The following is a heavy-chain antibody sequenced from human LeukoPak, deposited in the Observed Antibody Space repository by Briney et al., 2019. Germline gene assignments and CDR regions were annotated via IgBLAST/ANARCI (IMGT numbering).Heavy chain of an antibody. CDR2: ISSTSSTI. D-gene: IGHD2-15*01. J-gene: IGHJ4*02. CDR3: ARDCSGGSCYSYDFDY. V-gene: IGHV3-48*02. CDR1: GFTSSTYS. Sequence: GGSLRLSCAASGFTSSTYSMNWVRQAPGKGLQWPSYISSTSSTIYYADSVKGRFTISRDNAKNSLYLQMNSLRDEDTAAYYCARDCSGGSCYSYDFDYWGQGSLVTVSS.